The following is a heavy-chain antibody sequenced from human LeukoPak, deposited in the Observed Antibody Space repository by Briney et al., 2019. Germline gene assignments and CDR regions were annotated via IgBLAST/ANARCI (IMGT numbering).Heavy chain of an antibody. CDR2: ISSSGSTI. CDR1: GFTFSSYS. J-gene: IGHJ4*02. D-gene: IGHD6-13*01. Sequence: GGSLRLSCAASGFTFSSYSMNWVRQAPGKGLEWVSYISSSGSTIYYADSVKGRFTISRDNAKNSLYLQMNSLRVEDTAVYYCARVGALSSSWLLYWGQGTLVTVSS. CDR3: ARVGALSSSWLLY. V-gene: IGHV3-48*04.